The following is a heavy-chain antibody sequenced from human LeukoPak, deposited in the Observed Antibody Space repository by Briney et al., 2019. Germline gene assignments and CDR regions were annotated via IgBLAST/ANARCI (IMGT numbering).Heavy chain of an antibody. CDR1: GYTFTSYG. CDR3: ARFDIVVVPAASRHYYYYGMDV. V-gene: IGHV1-18*04. Sequence: ASVKVSCKASGYTFTSYGISWVRQAPGQGLEWMGWISAYNGNTNYAQKLQGRVTMTTDTSTSTAYMELGSLRSDDTAVYYCARFDIVVVPAASRHYYYYGMDVWGQGTTVTVSS. CDR2: ISAYNGNT. D-gene: IGHD2-2*01. J-gene: IGHJ6*02.